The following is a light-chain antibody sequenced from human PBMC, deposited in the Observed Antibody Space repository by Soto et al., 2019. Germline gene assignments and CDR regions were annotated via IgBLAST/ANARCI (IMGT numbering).Light chain of an antibody. Sequence: QAVVTQETSLTVSPGGTVTLTCGSSTGAVTSGHWPYWFQQKPGQAPRTLIYETTKKHPWTPSRFSGSLLGDKAVLTLSGAQPEDEADYYCLLYDSGIRVFGGGPKLTVL. CDR3: LLYDSGIRV. V-gene: IGLV7-46*01. CDR1: TGAVTSGHW. J-gene: IGLJ3*02. CDR2: ETT.